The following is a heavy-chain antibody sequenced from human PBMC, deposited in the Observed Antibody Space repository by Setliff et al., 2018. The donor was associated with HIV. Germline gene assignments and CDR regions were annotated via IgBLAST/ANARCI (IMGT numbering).Heavy chain of an antibody. CDR1: GGSISSGSYY. CDR3: AGCITGTTHWFDP. J-gene: IGHJ5*02. CDR2: IYTSGST. D-gene: IGHD1-20*01. V-gene: IGHV4-61*09. Sequence: SETLSLTCTVSGGSISSGSYYWSWIRQPAGRGLEWIGHIYTSGSTNYNPSLKSRLTISVDTSKNQFSLKLSSVTAADTAVYYCAGCITGTTHWFDPWGQGTLVTVSS.